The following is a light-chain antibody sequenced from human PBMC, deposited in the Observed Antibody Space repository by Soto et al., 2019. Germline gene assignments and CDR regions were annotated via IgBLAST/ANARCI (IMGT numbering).Light chain of an antibody. CDR3: HQYGISPPVT. J-gene: IGKJ5*01. CDR1: QSVSNNY. Sequence: EIVLTQSPGTLSLSPGERATLSCRASQSVSNNYLAWYQQKPGQAPRLLIYGASNRATGIPDRFSGSGSGTDFTLTISRLEPEDFAVYYCHQYGISPPVTFGQGTRLEI. V-gene: IGKV3-20*01. CDR2: GAS.